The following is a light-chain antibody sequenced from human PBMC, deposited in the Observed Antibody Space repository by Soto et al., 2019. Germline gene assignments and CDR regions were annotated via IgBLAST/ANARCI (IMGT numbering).Light chain of an antibody. J-gene: IGLJ2*01. CDR1: SSNIGSNY. CDR3: AAWDDSLSGRVV. Sequence: QSVLTQPPSASGTPGQRVTISCSGSSSNIGSNYVYWYQQLPGTAPKLLFYRNNRRPSGVPDGFSGSKSGTSASLAISGLRSEDEADYYCAAWDDSLSGRVVFGGGTKLTVL. V-gene: IGLV1-47*01. CDR2: RNN.